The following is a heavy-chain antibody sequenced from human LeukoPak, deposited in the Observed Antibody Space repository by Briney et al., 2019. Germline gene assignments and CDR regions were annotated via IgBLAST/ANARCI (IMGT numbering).Heavy chain of an antibody. D-gene: IGHD1-26*01. CDR2: INPSGGST. CDR3: ARADAWDLQGDYYYMDV. V-gene: IGHV1-46*01. J-gene: IGHJ6*03. Sequence: ASVKVSCKASGYTITNNYMHWVRQAPGQGLEWMGVINPSGGSTSYAQKFQGRVTMTRDMSTSTVYMELSSLRSEDTAVYYCARADAWDLQGDYYYMDVWGKGTTVTVSS. CDR1: GYTITNNY.